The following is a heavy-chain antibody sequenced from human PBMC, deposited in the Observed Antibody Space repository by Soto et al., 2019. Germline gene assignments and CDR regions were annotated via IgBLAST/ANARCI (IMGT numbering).Heavy chain of an antibody. CDR2: ISGSGGST. J-gene: IGHJ4*02. V-gene: IGHV3-23*01. CDR1: GFTFSSYA. Sequence: GGSLRLSCAASGFTFSSYAMSWVRQAPGKGLEWVSAISGSGGSTYYADSVKGRFTISRDNSKNTLYLQMNSLRAEDTAVYYCAKVVTIFGVVPGQFDYWGQGTLVTVSS. D-gene: IGHD3-3*01. CDR3: AKVVTIFGVVPGQFDY.